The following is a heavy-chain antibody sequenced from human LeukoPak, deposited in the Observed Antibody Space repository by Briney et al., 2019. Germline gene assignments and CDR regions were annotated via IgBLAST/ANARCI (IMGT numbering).Heavy chain of an antibody. V-gene: IGHV1-69*01. CDR2: IIPIFGTA. D-gene: IGHD5-24*01. CDR3: ARGRNVEMATIVLYFDY. Sequence: SVKVSCKASGGTFGSYAISWVRQAPGQGLEWMRGIIPIFGTANYAQKFQGRVTITADESTSTAYMELSSLRSEDTAVYYCARGRNVEMATIVLYFDYWGQGTLVTVSS. J-gene: IGHJ4*02. CDR1: GGTFGSYA.